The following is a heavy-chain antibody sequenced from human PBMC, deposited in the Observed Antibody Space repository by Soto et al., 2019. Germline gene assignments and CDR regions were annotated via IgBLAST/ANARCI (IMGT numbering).Heavy chain of an antibody. CDR3: AREGILGLPAATWFDP. CDR1: GYTFTAYY. D-gene: IGHD2-2*01. V-gene: IGHV1-2*02. J-gene: IGHJ5*02. Sequence: GASVKVSCKASGYTFTAYYMYWVRQAPGQGLEWMGWINPNSGDTNYAQNFQGRVSMTRDTSIRTAYMELTRLRSDDTAVYYCAREGILGLPAATWFDPWGQGTLVTVSS. CDR2: INPNSGDT.